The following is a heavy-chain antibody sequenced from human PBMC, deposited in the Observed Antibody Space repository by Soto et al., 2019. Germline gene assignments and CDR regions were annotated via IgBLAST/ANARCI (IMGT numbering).Heavy chain of an antibody. CDR2: ILYDGSKK. D-gene: IGHD1-1*01. CDR3: ARENIAWNDVGAMDV. CDR1: GFTFSTYA. J-gene: IGHJ6*02. Sequence: QVQLVESGGGVVQPGRSLRLSCAASGFTFSTYAMHWVRQAPGKGLEWLAVILYDGSKKDYADSVKGRFTISGDNSKNTLYLQMNSLRAEDTAVYYCARENIAWNDVGAMDVWGQGTTVTVSS. V-gene: IGHV3-30-3*01.